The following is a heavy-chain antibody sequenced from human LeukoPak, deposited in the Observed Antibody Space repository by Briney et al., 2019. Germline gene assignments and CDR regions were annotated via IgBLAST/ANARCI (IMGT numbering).Heavy chain of an antibody. Sequence: GGSLRLSCAASGFTFGSYAMHWVRQAPGKGLEWVAVISYDGSNKYYADSVKGRFTISRDNSKNTLYLQMNSLRAEDTAVYYCAKGSNDILTGYYRGGYFDYWGQGTLVTVSS. D-gene: IGHD3-9*01. J-gene: IGHJ4*02. CDR3: AKGSNDILTGYYRGGYFDY. V-gene: IGHV3-30-3*01. CDR1: GFTFGSYA. CDR2: ISYDGSNK.